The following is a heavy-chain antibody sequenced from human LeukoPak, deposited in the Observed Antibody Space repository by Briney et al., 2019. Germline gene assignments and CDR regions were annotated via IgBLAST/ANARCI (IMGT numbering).Heavy chain of an antibody. CDR1: GGTFSSYA. Sequence: SVKVSCKASGGTFSSYAISWVRQAPGQGLEWMGGIIPIFGTANYAQKFQGRVTITADESTSTAYMELSSLRSEDTAVYYCARGLLGYCSSTSCSEMGDAFDIWGQGTMVTVSS. CDR3: ARGLLGYCSSTSCSEMGDAFDI. CDR2: IIPIFGTA. J-gene: IGHJ3*02. D-gene: IGHD2-2*01. V-gene: IGHV1-69*13.